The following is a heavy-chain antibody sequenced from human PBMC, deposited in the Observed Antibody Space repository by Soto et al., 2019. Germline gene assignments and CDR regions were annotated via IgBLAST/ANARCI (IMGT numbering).Heavy chain of an antibody. CDR3: ARVLLWLGELLLFDY. CDR2: IYYSGST. J-gene: IGHJ4*02. V-gene: IGHV4-39*01. Sequence: SETLSLTCTVSGGSISSSSYYWGWIRQPPGKGLEWIGSIYYSGSTYYNPSLKSRVTMSVDTSKNQFSLKLSSVTAADTAVYYCARVLLWLGELLLFDYWGQGNLVTVSS. D-gene: IGHD3-10*01. CDR1: GGSISSSSYY.